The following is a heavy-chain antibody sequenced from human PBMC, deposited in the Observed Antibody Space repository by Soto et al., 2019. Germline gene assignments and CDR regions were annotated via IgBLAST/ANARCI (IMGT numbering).Heavy chain of an antibody. CDR1: GFTVSSNY. D-gene: IGHD2-2*01. V-gene: IGHV3-66*01. CDR2: IYSGGST. J-gene: IGHJ3*02. Sequence: GGSLRLSCAASGFTVSSNYVSWVRQAPGKGLEWVSVIYSGGSTYYADSVKGRFTISRDNSKNTLYLQMNSLRAEDTAVYYCARDPRYCSSTSCPGWAFDIWGQGTMVTVSS. CDR3: ARDPRYCSSTSCPGWAFDI.